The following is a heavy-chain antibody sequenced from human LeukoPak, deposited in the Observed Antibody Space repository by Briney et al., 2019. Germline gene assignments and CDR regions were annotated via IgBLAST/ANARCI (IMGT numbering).Heavy chain of an antibody. CDR2: INPDSGDT. J-gene: IGHJ4*02. D-gene: IGHD5-24*01. CDR1: GYTFTYYY. Sequence: ASVKVSCKASGYTFTYYYIYWVRQAPGQGLEWMGWINPDSGDTNYAQEFQGRVTMTRDTSISTAYMELSRLRSDDTAVYYCARARDGYNLYLYWGQGTLVTVSS. V-gene: IGHV1-2*02. CDR3: ARARDGYNLYLY.